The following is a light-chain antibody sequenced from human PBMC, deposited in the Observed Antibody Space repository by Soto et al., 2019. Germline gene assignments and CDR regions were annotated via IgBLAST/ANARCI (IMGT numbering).Light chain of an antibody. Sequence: DIQMTQSPSSLSASVGDRVTITCRASQGISYYLACYQQKPGKVPELLIYAASTLQSGVTSRFSGSGSGTDFSLTISSLQPEDVATYYCHKYNHAPTFGGGTKVEIK. V-gene: IGKV1-27*01. J-gene: IGKJ4*01. CDR1: QGISYY. CDR2: AAS. CDR3: HKYNHAPT.